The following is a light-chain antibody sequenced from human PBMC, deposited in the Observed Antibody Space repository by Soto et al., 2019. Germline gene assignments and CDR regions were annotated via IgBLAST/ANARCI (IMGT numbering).Light chain of an antibody. Sequence: QAVVTQPPSVSGAPGQRVTISCTGSSSNIGAGYDVHWYQQLPGTAPKLLIYGNSNRPSGVPDRFSGSKSGTSASLAITGLQAEDEDDYYCQSYDSSLSGWKVFGGGTTRTVL. V-gene: IGLV1-40*01. CDR3: QSYDSSLSGWKV. J-gene: IGLJ2*01. CDR1: SSNIGAGYD. CDR2: GNS.